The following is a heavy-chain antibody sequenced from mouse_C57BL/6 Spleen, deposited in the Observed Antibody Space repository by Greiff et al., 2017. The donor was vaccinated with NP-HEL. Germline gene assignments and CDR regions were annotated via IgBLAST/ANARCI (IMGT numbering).Heavy chain of an antibody. CDR2: ISYDGSN. V-gene: IGHV3-6*01. J-gene: IGHJ3*01. Sequence: DVKLQESGPGLVKPSQSLSLTCSVTGYSITSGYYWNWIRQFPGNKLEWMGYISYDGSNNYNPSLKNRISITRDTSKNQFFLKLNSVTTEDTATYYCARGLYTPGWGQGTLVTVSA. D-gene: IGHD2-12*01. CDR1: GYSITSGYY. CDR3: ARGLYTPG.